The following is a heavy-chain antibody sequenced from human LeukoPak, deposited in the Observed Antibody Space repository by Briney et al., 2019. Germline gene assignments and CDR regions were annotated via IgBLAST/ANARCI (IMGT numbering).Heavy chain of an antibody. Sequence: KASETLSLTCSVSGGSISSYYWNWIRQPAGKGLEWIGRIYTSGSTNYNPSLKSRVTMSVDTSKNQFSLKLSSVTAADTAVYYCASCSGTICYRGIEYWGQGTLLTVSS. CDR3: ASCSGTICYRGIEY. CDR2: IYTSGST. D-gene: IGHD2-2*01. V-gene: IGHV4-4*07. CDR1: GGSISSYY. J-gene: IGHJ4*02.